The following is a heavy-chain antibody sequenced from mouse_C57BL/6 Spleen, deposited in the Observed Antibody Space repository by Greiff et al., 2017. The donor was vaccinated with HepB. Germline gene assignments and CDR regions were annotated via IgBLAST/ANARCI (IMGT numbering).Heavy chain of an antibody. J-gene: IGHJ4*01. CDR3: ARADGYYVMDY. D-gene: IGHD2-3*01. CDR2: ISYDGSN. Sequence: ESGPGLVKPSQSLSLTCSVTGYSITSGYYWNWIRQFPGNKLEWMGYISYDGSNNYNPSLKNRISITRDTSKNQFFLKLNSVTTEDTATYDCARADGYYVMDYWGQGTSVTVSS. CDR1: GYSITSGYY. V-gene: IGHV3-6*01.